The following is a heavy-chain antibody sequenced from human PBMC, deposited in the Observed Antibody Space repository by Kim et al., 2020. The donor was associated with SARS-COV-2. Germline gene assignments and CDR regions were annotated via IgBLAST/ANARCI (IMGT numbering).Heavy chain of an antibody. J-gene: IGHJ6*02. V-gene: IGHV4-59*01. CDR3: ARDGTLPGLRYFDWLPRYGYGMDV. D-gene: IGHD3-9*01. Sequence: SETLSLTCTVSGGSISSYYWSWIRQPPGKGLEWIGYIYYSGSTNYNPSLKSRVTISVDTSKNQFSLKLSSVTAADTAVYYCARDGTLPGLRYFDWLPRYGYGMDVWGQGTTVTVSS. CDR1: GGSISSYY. CDR2: IYYSGST.